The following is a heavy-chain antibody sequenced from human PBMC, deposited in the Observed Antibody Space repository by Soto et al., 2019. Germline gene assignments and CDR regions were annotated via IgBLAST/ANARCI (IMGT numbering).Heavy chain of an antibody. Sequence: ASVKVSCKASGYIFISHYIHWVRQAPGQGFEWMGIINPNGGSTSYTQKFQGRVTMTRDTSTSTVYMELSSLRSEDTAVYYCATDWGGSHTGVVPAAPETENYNVYFYGMDVGGKGPTVTASS. V-gene: IGHV1-46*01. CDR3: ATDWGGSHTGVVPAAPETENYNVYFYGMDV. D-gene: IGHD2-2*01. CDR2: INPNGGST. CDR1: GYIFISHY. J-gene: IGHJ6*04.